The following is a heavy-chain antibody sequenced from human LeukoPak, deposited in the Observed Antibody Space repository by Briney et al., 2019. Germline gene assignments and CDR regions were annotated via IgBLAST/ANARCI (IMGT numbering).Heavy chain of an antibody. D-gene: IGHD6-13*01. V-gene: IGHV3-48*03. CDR3: ARDQGVPGIAAAGYYFDY. J-gene: IGHJ4*02. CDR2: ISSSGSAI. Sequence: GGSLRLSCAASGFTFSSYEMNWVRQAPGKGLEWVSYISSSGSAIYYADSVKGRFTISRDNAKNSLYLQMNSLRAEDAAVYYCARDQGVPGIAAAGYYFDYWGQGTLVTVSS. CDR1: GFTFSSYE.